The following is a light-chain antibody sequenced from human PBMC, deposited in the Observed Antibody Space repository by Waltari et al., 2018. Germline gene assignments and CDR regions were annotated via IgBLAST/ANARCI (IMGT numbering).Light chain of an antibody. CDR1: SSDVGGYTY. J-gene: IGLJ3*02. CDR2: DVT. CDR3: SSYTSSSTWV. V-gene: IGLV2-14*03. Sequence: QSALTQPASVSGSPGQSITIPCTGTSSDVGGYTYVPWYQQHPGKAPKLMIYDVTTRPSGVSNRFSGSKSVNTASLTISGLQAEDEADYYCSSYTSSSTWVFGGGTKLTVL.